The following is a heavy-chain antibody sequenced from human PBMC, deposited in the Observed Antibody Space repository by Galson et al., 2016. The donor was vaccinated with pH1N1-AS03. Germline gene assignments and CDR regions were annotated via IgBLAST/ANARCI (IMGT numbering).Heavy chain of an antibody. Sequence: LRLSCAASGFTFSTYAMSWVRQTPGKGLEWVSTISATGGSTYYADSVKGRFTISRDDSRNMLYLQMNSLRAEDTAVYFCAKDRIGAYYYFGMDVWGQGTTVTVS. CDR3: AKDRIGAYYYFGMDV. CDR1: GFTFSTYA. J-gene: IGHJ6*02. CDR2: ISATGGST. D-gene: IGHD2-21*01. V-gene: IGHV3-23*01.